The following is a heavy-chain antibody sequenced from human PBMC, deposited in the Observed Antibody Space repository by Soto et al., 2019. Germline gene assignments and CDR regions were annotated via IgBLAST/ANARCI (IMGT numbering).Heavy chain of an antibody. CDR3: AHRHYFIVSACDSDWIDP. J-gene: IGHJ5*02. CDR1: GFSLSTGGEG. V-gene: IGHV2-5*01. CDR2: IYWNDDK. Sequence: SGPTLVNPTETLTLTCTFSGFSLSTGGEGVVWIRQPPGKALEWLALIYWNDDKLYSPSLKSRRTITKDTSKNHVVLTRTNMHPVTTATDYCAHRHYFIVSACDSDWIDPGGQGTQVTVSS. D-gene: IGHD2-15*01.